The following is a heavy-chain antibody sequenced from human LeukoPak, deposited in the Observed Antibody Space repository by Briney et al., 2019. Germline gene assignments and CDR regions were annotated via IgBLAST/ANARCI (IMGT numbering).Heavy chain of an antibody. V-gene: IGHV3-23*01. Sequence: SGGSLRLSCAASGFTFSSYAMSWVRQAPGKGLEWVSAISGSGGSTYYADSVKGRFTISRDNSKNTLYLQMNSLRAEDTAVYYCAKPVYYDSSAYEDYWGQGTLVTVSS. CDR1: GFTFSSYA. CDR2: ISGSGGST. J-gene: IGHJ4*02. D-gene: IGHD3-22*01. CDR3: AKPVYYDSSAYEDY.